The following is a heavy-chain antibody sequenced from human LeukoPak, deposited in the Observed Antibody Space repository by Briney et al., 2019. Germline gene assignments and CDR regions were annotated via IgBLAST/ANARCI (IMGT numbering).Heavy chain of an antibody. Sequence: GGSLRLSCAASGFTFNDYAMSWVRQAPGKGLEWVSGINWNSGSIGYADSVKGRFTISRDNAKNSLYLQMNSLRAEDTALYYCAKDTYGSGRPIGDWGQGTMVTVSS. CDR3: AKDTYGSGRPIGD. J-gene: IGHJ3*01. V-gene: IGHV3-20*04. D-gene: IGHD3-10*01. CDR2: INWNSGSI. CDR1: GFTFNDYA.